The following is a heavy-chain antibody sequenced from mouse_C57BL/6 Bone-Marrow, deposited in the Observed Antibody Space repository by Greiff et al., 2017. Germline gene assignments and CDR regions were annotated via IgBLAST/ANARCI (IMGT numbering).Heavy chain of an antibody. D-gene: IGHD1-1*01. J-gene: IGHJ1*03. CDR2: IWWDDAK. Sequence: QVTLKESGPGILQPSQTLSLTCSFSGFSLSTFGMGVGWIRQPSGKGLEWLAHIWWDDAKYYNPALKSRLTISKDTSKNQVFLKIANVDTADTATYYCARIVYYYLGWYFDVWGTGTTVTVSS. CDR3: ARIVYYYLGWYFDV. CDR1: GFSLSTFGMG. V-gene: IGHV8-8*01.